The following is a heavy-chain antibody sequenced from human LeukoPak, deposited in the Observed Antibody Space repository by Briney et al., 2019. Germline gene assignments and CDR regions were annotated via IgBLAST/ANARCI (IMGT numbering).Heavy chain of an antibody. Sequence: PSQTLSLTCTVSGGSISSGSYFWSWIRQPAGKGLEWIGRIYTSGSTNYNPSLKSRVTISVDTSKNQFSLKLTSVAAADTAMYYCARAVSGRCLYYYIDVWGKGTTVTISS. CDR3: ARAVSGRCLYYYIDV. CDR2: IYTSGST. D-gene: IGHD6-19*01. CDR1: GGSISSGSYF. V-gene: IGHV4-61*02. J-gene: IGHJ6*03.